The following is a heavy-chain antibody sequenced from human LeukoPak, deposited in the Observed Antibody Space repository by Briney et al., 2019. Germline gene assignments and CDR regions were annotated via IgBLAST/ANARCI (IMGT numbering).Heavy chain of an antibody. J-gene: IGHJ5*02. CDR1: GFTFSSYW. CDR2: IKQDGSEK. CDR3: ARDPKQDIVVVPALGWFDP. D-gene: IGHD2-2*01. Sequence: PGGSLRLSCAASGFTFSSYWMSWVRQAPGKGLEWVANIKQDGSEKYYVDSVKGRFTISRDNAKNSLYLQMNSLRAEDTAVYYCARDPKQDIVVVPALGWFDPWGQGTPVTVSS. V-gene: IGHV3-7*01.